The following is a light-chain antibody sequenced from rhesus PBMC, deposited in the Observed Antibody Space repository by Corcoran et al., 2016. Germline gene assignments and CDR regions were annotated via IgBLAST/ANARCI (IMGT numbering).Light chain of an antibody. V-gene: IGKV1-25*01. CDR2: ETS. Sequence: DIQMTQSPSSLSASVGDRVTITCRASQGITNDLAWYQQRPGEIPKLLIYETSILQSGIPPRFSGSISGTDFTLTISSLKSEDFSTYYCQHYYTTPWTFGPGTKVEIK. CDR3: QHYYTTPWT. J-gene: IGKJ1*01. CDR1: QGITND.